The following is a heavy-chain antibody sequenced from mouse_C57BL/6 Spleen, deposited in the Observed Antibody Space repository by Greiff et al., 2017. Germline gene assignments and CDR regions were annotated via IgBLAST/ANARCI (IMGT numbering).Heavy chain of an antibody. CDR2: IYPRSGNT. V-gene: IGHV1-81*01. Sequence: QVQLQQSGAELARPGASVKLSCKASGYTFTSYGISWVKQRTGQGLEWIGEIYPRSGNTYYNEKFKGKATLTAAKSSSTAYMELRSLTSEDSAVYFCARGDYGSSYPDYWGQGTTLTVSS. CDR1: GYTFTSYG. D-gene: IGHD1-1*01. CDR3: ARGDYGSSYPDY. J-gene: IGHJ2*01.